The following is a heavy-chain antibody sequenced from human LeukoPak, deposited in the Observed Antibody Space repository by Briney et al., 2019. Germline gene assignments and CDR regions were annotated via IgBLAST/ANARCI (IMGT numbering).Heavy chain of an antibody. J-gene: IGHJ4*02. Sequence: ASVKVSCKASGYTSTSYGISWVRQAPGQGLEWMGWISAYNGNTNYAQKLQGRVTMTTDTSTSTAYMELRSLRSDDTAVYYCARDNRYYDYVWGSYLYFDYWGQGTLVTVSS. CDR1: GYTSTSYG. V-gene: IGHV1-18*01. CDR2: ISAYNGNT. CDR3: ARDNRYYDYVWGSYLYFDY. D-gene: IGHD3-16*02.